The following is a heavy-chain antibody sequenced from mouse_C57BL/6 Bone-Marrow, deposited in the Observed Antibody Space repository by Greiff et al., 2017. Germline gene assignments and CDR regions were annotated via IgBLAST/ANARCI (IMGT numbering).Heavy chain of an antibody. D-gene: IGHD1-1*01. Sequence: VQLKESGPGLVKPSQSLSLTCSVTGYSITSGYYWNWIRQFPGNKLEWMGYISYDGSNNYNPSLKNRISITRDTSKNQFFLKLNSVTTEDTATYYCARRKSYGSSRYWYFDVWGTGTTVTVSS. V-gene: IGHV3-6*01. J-gene: IGHJ1*03. CDR3: ARRKSYGSSRYWYFDV. CDR1: GYSITSGYY. CDR2: ISYDGSN.